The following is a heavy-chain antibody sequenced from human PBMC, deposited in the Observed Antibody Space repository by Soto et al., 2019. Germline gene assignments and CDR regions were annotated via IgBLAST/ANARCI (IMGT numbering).Heavy chain of an antibody. V-gene: IGHV3-74*01. Sequence: EVQLVESGGGLVQPGACLRLSCAASGFTFSSYWMHWVRQAPGKGLVWVSRINSDGSSTSYAGSVKGRITISRDNAKNTLYLQMNSLRAEDTAVYYCVRTSLVVAAATREDYWGQGTLVTVSS. D-gene: IGHD2-15*01. CDR2: INSDGSST. J-gene: IGHJ4*02. CDR1: GFTFSSYW. CDR3: VRTSLVVAAATREDY.